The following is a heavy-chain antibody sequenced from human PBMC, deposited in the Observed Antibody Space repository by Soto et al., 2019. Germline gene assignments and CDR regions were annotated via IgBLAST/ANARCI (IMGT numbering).Heavy chain of an antibody. V-gene: IGHV3-48*03. CDR1: GFTLSSYE. J-gene: IGHJ6*02. Sequence: GTLRLPCAPSGFTLSSYELNWVRQAPGKGLEWVSYISSSGSTIYYADSVKGRFTISRDNAKNSLYLQMNSLRAEDTAVYYCARRQDYGSSYYYGMDVWGQGTTVTVSS. CDR3: ARRQDYGSSYYYGMDV. CDR2: ISSSGSTI. D-gene: IGHD4-17*01.